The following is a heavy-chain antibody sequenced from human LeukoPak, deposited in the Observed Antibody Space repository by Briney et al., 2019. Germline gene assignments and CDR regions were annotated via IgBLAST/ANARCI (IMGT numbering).Heavy chain of an antibody. CDR3: ARETYTDYDSSGYRIPFDY. J-gene: IGHJ4*02. CDR1: GGSISSYY. V-gene: IGHV4-59*12. D-gene: IGHD3-22*01. CDR2: IYHSGST. Sequence: SETLSLTRTVSGGSISSYYWSWIRQPPGKGLEWIGSIYHSGSTYYNPSLKSRVTISVDTSKNQFSLKLSSVTAADTAVYYCARETYTDYDSSGYRIPFDYWGQGTLVTVSS.